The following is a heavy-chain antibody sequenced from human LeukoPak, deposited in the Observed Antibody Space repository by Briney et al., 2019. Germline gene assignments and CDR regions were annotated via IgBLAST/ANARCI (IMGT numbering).Heavy chain of an antibody. Sequence: ASVKVSCKASGYTFTSYYMHWVRQAPGQGLEWMGIINPSGGSTSYAQKFQGRVTMTRDTSTSTVYMELSSLRSEDTAVYYCARYITMVRGVISGYYFDYWGQGTLVTVS. CDR3: ARYITMVRGVISGYYFDY. CDR1: GYTFTSYY. CDR2: INPSGGST. V-gene: IGHV1-46*01. D-gene: IGHD3-10*01. J-gene: IGHJ4*02.